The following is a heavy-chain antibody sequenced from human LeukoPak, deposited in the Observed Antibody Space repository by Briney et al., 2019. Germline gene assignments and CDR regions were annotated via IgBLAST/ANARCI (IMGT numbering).Heavy chain of an antibody. D-gene: IGHD5-24*01. V-gene: IGHV4-59*01. CDR1: GXSICSYY. CDR3: ARVRDGYNDC. CDR2: IYYSGST. J-gene: IGHJ4*02. Sequence: SETLSLTCTVSGXSICSYYWSWLRQPPGKGLEWISYIYYSGSTNYNPSLKSRVTISVDTSKNQFSLKLSSVSAADIAVYYCARVRDGYNDCWGQGTLVTVSS.